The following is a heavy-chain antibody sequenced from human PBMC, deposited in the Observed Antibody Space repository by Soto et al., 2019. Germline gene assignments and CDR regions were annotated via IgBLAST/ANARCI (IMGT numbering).Heavy chain of an antibody. J-gene: IGHJ5*02. CDR2: IYYSGST. CDR1: GGSIIDSVSFY. V-gene: IGHV4-31*03. D-gene: IGHD2-15*01. Sequence: QVQMQESGPGLVKPSQTLYLTCSVSGGSIIDSVSFYWNWIRQHPGKGLEWIGYIYYSGSTYYNRSLKSRATISLDTSKNQFSLKLTSVTAADTAIYYCARGEVVASNWFDPWGQGTLVTVSS. CDR3: ARGEVVASNWFDP.